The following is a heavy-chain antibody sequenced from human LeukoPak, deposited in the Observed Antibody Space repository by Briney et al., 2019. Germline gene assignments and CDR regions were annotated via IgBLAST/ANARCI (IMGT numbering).Heavy chain of an antibody. J-gene: IGHJ4*02. Sequence: PGGSLRLSCAASGFTFSSYTMSWVRQAPGKGLEWVSAISGSGGSTYYADSVKGRFTISRDNAKNSLYLQMNSLRAEDTAVYYCARSIVATMGGYWGQGTLVTVSS. CDR1: GFTFSSYT. CDR3: ARSIVATMGGY. V-gene: IGHV3-23*01. D-gene: IGHD5-12*01. CDR2: ISGSGGST.